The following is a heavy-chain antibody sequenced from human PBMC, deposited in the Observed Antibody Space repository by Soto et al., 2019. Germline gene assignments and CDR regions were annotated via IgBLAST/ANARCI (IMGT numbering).Heavy chain of an antibody. V-gene: IGHV4-59*01. CDR3: ARRRGAGSSSYYYCKDV. D-gene: IGHD3-10*01. CDR2: IYYSGST. CDR1: GGSISSYY. Sequence: KSSETLSLTCTVSGGSISSYYWSWIRQPPGKGLEWIGYIYYSGSTNYNPSLKSRVTISVDTSKNQFSLKLSSVTAADTAVYYCARRRGAGSSSYYYCKDVWGQGTTVTVSS. J-gene: IGHJ6*02.